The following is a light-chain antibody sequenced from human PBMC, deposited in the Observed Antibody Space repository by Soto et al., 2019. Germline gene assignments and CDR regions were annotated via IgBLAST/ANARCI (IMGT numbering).Light chain of an antibody. CDR1: SSDVGAYNY. V-gene: IGLV2-14*01. Sequence: QSVLTQPASVSGSPGQSIAISCTGTSSDVGAYNYVSWYQQHPGKVPKLVIYDVTNRPSGVSDRFSGSKSGNTASLTISGLQAEDEADYYCSSYTSNTTPYVFGTGTTVTV. CDR2: DVT. CDR3: SSYTSNTTPYV. J-gene: IGLJ1*01.